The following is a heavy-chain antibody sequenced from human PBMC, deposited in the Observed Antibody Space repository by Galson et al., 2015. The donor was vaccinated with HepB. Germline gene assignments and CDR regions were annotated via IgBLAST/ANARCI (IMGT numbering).Heavy chain of an antibody. D-gene: IGHD6-19*01. CDR1: GYSFTSYW. J-gene: IGHJ4*02. V-gene: IGHV5-51*01. CDR2: IYPGDSDT. Sequence: QSGAEVKKPGESLKISCKGSGYSFTSYWIGWVRQMPGKGLEWMGIIYPGDSDTRYSPSFQGQVTISADKSISTAYLQWSSLKASDTAMYYCARHSWYTEPGIAVVDDYWGQGTLVTVSS. CDR3: ARHSWYTEPGIAVVDDY.